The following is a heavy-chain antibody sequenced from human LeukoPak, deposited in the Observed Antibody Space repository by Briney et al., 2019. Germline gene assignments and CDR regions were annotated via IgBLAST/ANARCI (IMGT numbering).Heavy chain of an antibody. J-gene: IGHJ4*02. Sequence: GGSLRLSCAASGFSFSYFWMSWVRQAPGKGLEWVANIKQDGSEKYYADSVKGRFTISRDNSKNTLYLQMNSLRAEDTAVYYCAKDSSPSGYGSGWPFDYWGQGTLATVSS. V-gene: IGHV3-7*01. CDR1: GFSFSYFW. CDR3: AKDSSPSGYGSGWPFDY. CDR2: IKQDGSEK. D-gene: IGHD5-12*01.